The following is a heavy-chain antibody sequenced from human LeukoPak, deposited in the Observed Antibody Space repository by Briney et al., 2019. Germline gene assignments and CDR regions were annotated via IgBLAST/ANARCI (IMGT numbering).Heavy chain of an antibody. J-gene: IGHJ4*02. V-gene: IGHV3-23*01. CDR1: GLTFSRYA. CDR2: ISASGGST. CDR3: ARADRYGTTWYGRVDY. Sequence: GGSLRLSCAASGLTFSRYAMSWVRQAPGKGLEWVSAISASGGSTYYADSVKGRFTISRDNSRNTLYLQMNSLRAEDTAAYYCARADRYGTTWYGRVDYWGQGTLVTVSS. D-gene: IGHD6-13*01.